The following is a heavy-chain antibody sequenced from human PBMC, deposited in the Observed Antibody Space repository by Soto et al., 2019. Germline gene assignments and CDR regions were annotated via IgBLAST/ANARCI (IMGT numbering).Heavy chain of an antibody. D-gene: IGHD2-21*02. CDR2: IWYDGSNK. CDR3: ARDQYCGGDCYSSPPPYYYGMDV. V-gene: IGHV3-33*01. J-gene: IGHJ6*02. Sequence: PGGSLRLCCAASGFTFSSYGMHWFRQAPGKGLEWVAVIWYDGSNKYYADSVKGRFTISRDNSKNTLYLQMNSLRAEDTAVYYCARDQYCGGDCYSSPPPYYYGMDVWGQGTTVTVSS. CDR1: GFTFSSYG.